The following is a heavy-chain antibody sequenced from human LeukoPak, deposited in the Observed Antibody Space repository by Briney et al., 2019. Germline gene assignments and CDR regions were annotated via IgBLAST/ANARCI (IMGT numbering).Heavy chain of an antibody. Sequence: GESLKISCKASGYRFTSYWIGWVRQMPGKGLEWMAFIYPGDSDTTYSPSFQGEVTISADKSINTAYLRWGSLKASDTAMYYCARRTAYGNFDSWGQGTLVTVSS. CDR3: ARRTAYGNFDS. D-gene: IGHD4-17*01. J-gene: IGHJ4*02. CDR1: GYRFTSYW. CDR2: IYPGDSDT. V-gene: IGHV5-51*01.